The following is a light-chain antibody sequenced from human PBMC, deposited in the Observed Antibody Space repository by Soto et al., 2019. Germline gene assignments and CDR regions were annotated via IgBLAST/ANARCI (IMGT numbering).Light chain of an antibody. J-gene: IGKJ5*01. CDR2: GAS. V-gene: IGKV3D-20*02. CDR3: QQHFNGPIT. CDR1: QSVSSSY. Sequence: EVVLTQSPCTLSLSPGERSTLSCISSQSVSSSYLAWYQQKPGQAPRLLIYGASSRAAGIPDRFSGSGSGTDFTLTISSLEPEDFAVYYCQQHFNGPITFGQGTRLEIK.